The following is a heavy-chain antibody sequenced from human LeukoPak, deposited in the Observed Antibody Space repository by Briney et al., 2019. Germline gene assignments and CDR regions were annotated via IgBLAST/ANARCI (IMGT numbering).Heavy chain of an antibody. CDR3: AKDALPDY. Sequence: GGSLRLSCAASGFTFSIYAMSWVRQAPGKGLEWISAITGNGGNIYYADSVKGRFTISRDNSKNTLYLQMNSLRAEDTAVYYCAKDALPDYWGQGTLVTVSS. V-gene: IGHV3-23*01. CDR2: ITGNGGNI. CDR1: GFTFSIYA. J-gene: IGHJ4*02.